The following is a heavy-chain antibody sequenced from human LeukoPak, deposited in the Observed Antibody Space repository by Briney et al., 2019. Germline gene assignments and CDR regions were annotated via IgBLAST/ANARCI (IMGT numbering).Heavy chain of an antibody. D-gene: IGHD6-19*01. CDR1: GFTFDDYA. CDR2: ISWNSGSI. V-gene: IGHV3-9*01. CDR3: AKGLYSSGWYGPYYYYGMDV. Sequence: PGGSLRLSCAASGFTFDDYAMHWVRQAPGKGLEGVSGISWNSGSIGYADSVKGRFTISRDNAKNSLYLQMNSLRAEDTALYYCAKGLYSSGWYGPYYYYGMDVWGQGTAVTVSS. J-gene: IGHJ6*02.